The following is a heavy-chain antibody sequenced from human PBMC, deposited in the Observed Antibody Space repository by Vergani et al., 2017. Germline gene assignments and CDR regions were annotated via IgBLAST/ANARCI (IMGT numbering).Heavy chain of an antibody. CDR3: ARGDFVPAGDAFDI. V-gene: IGHV3-9*01. J-gene: IGHJ3*02. CDR1: GFTFDDYA. Sequence: EVQLVESGGGLVQPGRSLRLSCAASGFTFDDYAMHWVRQTPGKGLEWVSGISWNSGSIGYADSVKGRFTISRDNAQNSLYLQMNSLRAEDTAVYYCARGDFVPAGDAFDIWGQGTMVTVSS. CDR2: ISWNSGSI. D-gene: IGHD3-3*01.